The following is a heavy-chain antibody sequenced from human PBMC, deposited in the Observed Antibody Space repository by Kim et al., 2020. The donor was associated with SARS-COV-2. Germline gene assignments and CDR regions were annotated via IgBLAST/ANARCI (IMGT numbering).Heavy chain of an antibody. D-gene: IGHD6-13*01. J-gene: IGHJ4*02. CDR1: GFTFSSYA. Sequence: GGSLRLSCAASGFTFSSYAMSWVRQAPGKGLEWVSVIYSGGSSTYYADSVKGRFTISRDNSKNTLYLQMNSLRAEDTAVYYCAKGERSAAGTRGYYFDYWGQGTLVTVSS. CDR2: IYSGGSST. V-gene: IGHV3-23*03. CDR3: AKGERSAAGTRGYYFDY.